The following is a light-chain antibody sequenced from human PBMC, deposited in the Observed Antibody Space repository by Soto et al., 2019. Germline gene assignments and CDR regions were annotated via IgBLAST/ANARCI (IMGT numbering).Light chain of an antibody. CDR1: QSVLYSSNNKNY. Sequence: DIVMTQSPDSLAVSLGERATINCESSQSVLYSSNNKNYLAWYQQKPGQPPKLLIYWASTRESGVPDRFGGSGSGTDFTLTISSLQAEDVAVYDCQQYYSTPPMFGQGTKVEIK. CDR3: QQYYSTPPM. V-gene: IGKV4-1*01. J-gene: IGKJ1*01. CDR2: WAS.